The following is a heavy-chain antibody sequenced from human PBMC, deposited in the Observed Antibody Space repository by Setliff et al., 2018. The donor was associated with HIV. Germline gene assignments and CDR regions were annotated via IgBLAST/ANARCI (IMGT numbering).Heavy chain of an antibody. V-gene: IGHV1-8*02. J-gene: IGHJ5*02. Sequence: ASVKVSCKASGYIFSGYYLHWVRQAPGQGLEWMGWMNPKSGHSGYGQKFQGRVTMTRDNSITTAYMELSSLTSEDTAVYYCARGRSRWKDLIYPWFAPWGQGSLVTVSS. CDR3: ARGRSRWKDLIYPWFAP. CDR2: MNPKSGHS. CDR1: GYIFSGYY. D-gene: IGHD1-1*01.